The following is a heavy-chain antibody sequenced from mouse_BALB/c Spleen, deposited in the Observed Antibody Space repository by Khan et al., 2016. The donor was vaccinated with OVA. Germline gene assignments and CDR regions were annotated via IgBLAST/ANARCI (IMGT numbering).Heavy chain of an antibody. V-gene: IGHV1-4*01. CDR3: VRDGAYHRNDGWFAY. CDR2: INPSNSYT. D-gene: IGHD2-14*01. CDR1: GYTFTSYT. J-gene: IGHJ3*01. Sequence: QMQLEESGAELARPGASVKMSCKASGYTFTSYTIHWIKLRPGQGLEWIGFINPSNSYTNYNQKFKDKATLTADKSSTTVYMQLSSLTSDDSAVYNCVRDGAYHRNDGWFAYWGQGTLVTVSA.